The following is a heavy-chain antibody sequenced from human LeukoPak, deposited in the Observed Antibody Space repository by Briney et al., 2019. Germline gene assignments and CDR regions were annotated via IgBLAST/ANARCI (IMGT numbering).Heavy chain of an antibody. CDR2: LSGSGITT. CDR1: GFTFSNSA. J-gene: IGHJ4*01. D-gene: IGHD6-19*01. Sequence: GGSLRLSCAASGFTFSNSAMSWGRQAPGKGLEWVSTLSGSGITTYYADSVRGRFTITRDNSKNTLYLQMTSLRAEDTAVSYCAKGIYSSGWSYFDYWGHGTLVTVSS. V-gene: IGHV3-23*01. CDR3: AKGIYSSGWSYFDY.